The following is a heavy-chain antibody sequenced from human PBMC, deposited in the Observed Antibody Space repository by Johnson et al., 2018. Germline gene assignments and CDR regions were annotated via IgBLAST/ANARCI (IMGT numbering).Heavy chain of an antibody. CDR2: ISGSGDSA. V-gene: IGHV3-23*04. CDR3: AKDSAMADYFDAFDI. CDR1: GFTFSNYA. J-gene: IGHJ3*02. Sequence: VQLVQSGGGVVQPGRSLRLSCAASGFTFSNYAMRWVRQAPGKGLEWVSGISGSGDSAYDADSVKGRFTISRDNSKNTLYLQMNSLRAEDTAVYYCAKDSAMADYFDAFDIWGQGTMVTVSS. D-gene: IGHD2/OR15-2a*01.